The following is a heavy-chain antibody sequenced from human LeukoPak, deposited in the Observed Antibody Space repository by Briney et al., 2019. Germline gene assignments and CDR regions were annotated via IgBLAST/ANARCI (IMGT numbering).Heavy chain of an antibody. J-gene: IGHJ4*02. CDR1: GGSISSYY. V-gene: IGHV4-59*01. CDR3: ARGGRTHDYPMGY. D-gene: IGHD4-11*01. Sequence: SSETLSLTCTVSGGSISSYYWSWIRQPPGKGLEWIGYIYYSGSTNYNPSLKSRVTISVDTSKNQFSLKLSSVTAADTAVYYCARGGRTHDYPMGYWGQGTLVTVSS. CDR2: IYYSGST.